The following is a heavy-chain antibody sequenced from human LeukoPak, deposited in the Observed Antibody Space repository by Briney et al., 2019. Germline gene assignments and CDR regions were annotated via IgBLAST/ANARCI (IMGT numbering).Heavy chain of an antibody. CDR2: ISGSGGST. Sequence: GGSLRLSCAASGFTFSSYAMSWVRQAPGKGLEWVSAISGSGGSTYYADSVKGRFTISRDNSKNTLYLQMNSLRAEDTAVYYCAKEYCSSTSCYTAGVDYWGQGTLVTVSS. J-gene: IGHJ4*02. V-gene: IGHV3-23*01. CDR1: GFTFSSYA. CDR3: AKEYCSSTSCYTAGVDY. D-gene: IGHD2-2*01.